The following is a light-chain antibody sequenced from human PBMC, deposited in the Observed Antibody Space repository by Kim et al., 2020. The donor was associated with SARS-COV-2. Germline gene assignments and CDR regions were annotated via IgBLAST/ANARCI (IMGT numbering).Light chain of an antibody. V-gene: IGLV1-40*01. J-gene: IGLJ3*02. Sequence: VTIACTGSGSNIGADFDVHWYQQLPGTAPKLIIYDTIYRPSGVPDRFSASRSGTSASLAISGLQAEDEADYYCLSYDNSLSGHWVFGGGTKLIVL. CDR1: GSNIGADFD. CDR3: LSYDNSLSGHWV. CDR2: DTI.